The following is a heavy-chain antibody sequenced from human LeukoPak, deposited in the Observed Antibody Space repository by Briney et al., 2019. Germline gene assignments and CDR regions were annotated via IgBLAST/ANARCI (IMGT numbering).Heavy chain of an antibody. D-gene: IGHD3-9*01. CDR3: AKGYYFDILSGYSSLDS. CDR1: GFTFSSYA. CDR2: ISFDGTDA. Sequence: GTSLRLSCAASGFTFSSYAIHWVRQAPGKGLEWVAVISFDGTDAFYAGSVKGRFTISRDNSKNTLYLQMNSLRAEDTAAYYCAKGYYFDILSGYSSLDSWGQGTLVTVSS. V-gene: IGHV3-30*04. J-gene: IGHJ4*02.